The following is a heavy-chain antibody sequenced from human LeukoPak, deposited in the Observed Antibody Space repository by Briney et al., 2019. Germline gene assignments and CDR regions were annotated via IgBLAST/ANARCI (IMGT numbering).Heavy chain of an antibody. Sequence: PGGSLRLSCTASGFTFSSYSMSWVRQAPGKGLEWVSSISSSSSYIYYADSVKGRFTISRGNAKNSLYLQMNSLRAEDTAVYYCARAEARGAMLPGYWGQGTLVTVSS. CDR3: ARAEARGAMLPGY. CDR2: ISSSSSYI. V-gene: IGHV3-21*01. J-gene: IGHJ4*02. CDR1: GFTFSSYS. D-gene: IGHD3-10*01.